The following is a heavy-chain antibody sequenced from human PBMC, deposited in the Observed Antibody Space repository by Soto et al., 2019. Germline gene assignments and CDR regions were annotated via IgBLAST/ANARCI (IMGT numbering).Heavy chain of an antibody. CDR3: AREGSYSAYNFAHGTQLWSSHF. D-gene: IGHD5-12*01. CDR2: IFSSGST. Sequence: ETLSLTCTVSGGSINTFYWSWVRQPAGKGLEWIGRIFSSGSTSFNPSLESRVAMSVDTSKNHFSLNLSSVTAADMAVYYCAREGSYSAYNFAHGTQLWSSHFWGQGVLVNVS. J-gene: IGHJ4*02. V-gene: IGHV4-4*07. CDR1: GGSINTFY.